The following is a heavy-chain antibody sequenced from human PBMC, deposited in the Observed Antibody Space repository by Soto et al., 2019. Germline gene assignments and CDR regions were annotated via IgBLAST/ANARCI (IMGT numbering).Heavy chain of an antibody. CDR3: ASSPISMVRGTLGYYYGMDV. V-gene: IGHV3-23*01. CDR2: ISGSGGST. J-gene: IGHJ6*02. Sequence: PGGSLRLSCAASGFTFSSYAMSWVRQAPGKGLEWVSAISGSGGSTYYADSVKGRFTISRDNSKNTLYLQMNSLRAEDTAVYYCASSPISMVRGTLGYYYGMDVWGQGTTVTVSS. CDR1: GFTFSSYA. D-gene: IGHD3-10*01.